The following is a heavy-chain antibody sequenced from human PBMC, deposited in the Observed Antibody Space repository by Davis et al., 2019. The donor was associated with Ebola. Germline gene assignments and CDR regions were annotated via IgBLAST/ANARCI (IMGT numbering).Heavy chain of an antibody. Sequence: ASVKVSCKASGYTFTSYDINRVRQATGQGLEWMGWMNPNSGNTGYAQKFQGRVTISADESTSTAHMELSSLTSEDTAVYYCAREGGPHDGFDIWGQGTMVTVSS. CDR3: AREGGPHDGFDI. D-gene: IGHD3-16*01. J-gene: IGHJ3*02. CDR1: GYTFTSYD. V-gene: IGHV1-8*03. CDR2: MNPNSGNT.